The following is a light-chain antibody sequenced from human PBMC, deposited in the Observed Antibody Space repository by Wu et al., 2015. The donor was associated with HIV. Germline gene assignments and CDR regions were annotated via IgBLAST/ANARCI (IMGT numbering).Light chain of an antibody. CDR1: QSIPNSY. V-gene: IGKV3-20*01. Sequence: EIVLTQSPDTLSLYPGDKATLSCRASQSIPNSYLAWYQQKPGQAPRPLIYGTSSRTTGTPDRFIGSGSLRDFTLTISRLEREDFAVYFCQQYSASPPWTFGQGTKVEIK. J-gene: IGKJ1*01. CDR3: QQYSASPPWT. CDR2: GTS.